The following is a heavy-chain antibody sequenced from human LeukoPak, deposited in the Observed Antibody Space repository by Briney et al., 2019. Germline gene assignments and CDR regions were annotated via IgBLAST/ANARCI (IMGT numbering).Heavy chain of an antibody. CDR1: GGSMSSSY. CDR3: ARVPYYYDSSGSWDAFDI. D-gene: IGHD3-22*01. Sequence: SETLSLTCNVSGGSMSSSYWSWIRQPPGEGLEWIGYIYYSGSTNYNPSLKSRVTISVDTSKNQFSLKLSSVTAADTAVYYCARVPYYYDSSGSWDAFDIWGQGTMVTVSS. CDR2: IYYSGST. V-gene: IGHV4-59*01. J-gene: IGHJ3*02.